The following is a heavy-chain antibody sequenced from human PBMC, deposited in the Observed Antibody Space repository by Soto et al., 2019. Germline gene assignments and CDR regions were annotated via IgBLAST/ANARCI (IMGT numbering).Heavy chain of an antibody. D-gene: IGHD6-6*01. CDR1: GFIFSNNG. J-gene: IGHJ4*02. CDR3: AIARVADAALDH. CDR2: MSYDGSAK. Sequence: VQLVESGGGVVPPGRSMRLSCAGSGFIFSNNGMHWVRQAPGKGLEWVAFMSYDGSAKFYADSVKGRFTISRDNSTSTLFLHMSNLRAEDTAMYYCAIARVADAALDHWGQGPLVTVSS. V-gene: IGHV3-30*03.